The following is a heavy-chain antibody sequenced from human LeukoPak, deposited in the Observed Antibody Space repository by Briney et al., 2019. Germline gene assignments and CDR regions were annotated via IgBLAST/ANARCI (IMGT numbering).Heavy chain of an antibody. CDR3: ARVVWGGDYHYSMDV. V-gene: IGHV4-61*02. CDR1: GGSIRSGTDY. Sequence: SQTLSLTCSVSGGSIRSGTDYWSWVRQPAGKGLEWIGRIYMSGSTDYNPSFKSRVTMSVDTSKNQLSLKLRSVTAADTAVYYCARVVWGGDYHYSMDVWGKGTTVIVSS. CDR2: IYMSGST. D-gene: IGHD7-27*01. J-gene: IGHJ6*03.